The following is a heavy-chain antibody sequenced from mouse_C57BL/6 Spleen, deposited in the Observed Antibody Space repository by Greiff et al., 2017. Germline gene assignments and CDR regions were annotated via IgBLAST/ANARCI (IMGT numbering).Heavy chain of an antibody. V-gene: IGHV7-3*01. D-gene: IGHD1-3*01. CDR2: IRNKANGYTT. CDR3: ARGNNFYYFDY. Sequence: EVQGVESGGGLVQPGGSLSLSCAASGFTFTDYYMSWVRQPPGKALEWLGFIRNKANGYTTEYSASVKGRFTISRDNSQSILYLQMNALRAEDSATYYCARGNNFYYFDYWGQGTTLTVSS. J-gene: IGHJ2*01. CDR1: GFTFTDYY.